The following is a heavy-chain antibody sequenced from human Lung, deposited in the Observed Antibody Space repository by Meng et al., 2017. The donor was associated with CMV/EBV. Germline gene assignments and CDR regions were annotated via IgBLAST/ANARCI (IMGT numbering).Heavy chain of an antibody. J-gene: IGHJ4*02. CDR3: ARDFGYSSNWCFQYYFDC. CDR2: INPSDNTT. V-gene: IGHV1-46*01. CDR1: GYTLTNYY. Sequence: ASXXVSXKASGYTLTNYYIHWVRQAPGQGLEWMGIINPSDNTTIYAQKFQGRVTMARDTAKSTVYMELSSLRSDDTALYNCARDFGYSSNWCFQYYFDCWGQGTLVTVSS. D-gene: IGHD6-13*01.